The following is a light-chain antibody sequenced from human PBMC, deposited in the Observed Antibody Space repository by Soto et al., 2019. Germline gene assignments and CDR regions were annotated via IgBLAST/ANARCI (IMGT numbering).Light chain of an antibody. CDR2: WAS. CDR1: QSVLYSSHNKNY. J-gene: IGKJ4*01. Sequence: DIVMTQSPDSLAVSLGERATINCKSSQSVLYSSHNKNYLAWYQQKPGQPPTLIIYWASTRESGVPDRFSGSGSGTDFTLTIRSVQAEDVAVYYCQQYYNTALTFGGGTKVDIK. CDR3: QQYYNTALT. V-gene: IGKV4-1*01.